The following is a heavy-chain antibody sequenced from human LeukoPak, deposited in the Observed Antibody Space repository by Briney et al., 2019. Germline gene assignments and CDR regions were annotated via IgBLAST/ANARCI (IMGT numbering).Heavy chain of an antibody. CDR3: ARDLEYDDILTGYYPGFDY. CDR2: ISSSSGTI. Sequence: GGSLRLSCAASGFTFSSYSMNWVRQAPGKGLEWVSYISSSSGTIYYADSVKGRFTISRDNAENSLYLQMNSLRAEDTAVYYCARDLEYDDILTGYYPGFDYWGQGTLVTVSS. D-gene: IGHD3-9*01. V-gene: IGHV3-48*04. J-gene: IGHJ4*02. CDR1: GFTFSSYS.